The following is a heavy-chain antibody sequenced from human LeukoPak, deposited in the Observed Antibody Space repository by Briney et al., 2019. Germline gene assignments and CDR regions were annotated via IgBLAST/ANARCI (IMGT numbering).Heavy chain of an antibody. CDR2: IIPIFGTA. J-gene: IGHJ5*02. V-gene: IGHV1-69*13. D-gene: IGHD6-19*01. Sequence: SVKVSCKASGGTFSSYAISWVRQAPGQGLEWMGGIIPIFGTANYAQKFQGRVTITADESTSTAYMELSSLRSEDTAVYYCASKQWLVQRDWFDPWGQGTLVTVSS. CDR3: ASKQWLVQRDWFDP. CDR1: GGTFSSYA.